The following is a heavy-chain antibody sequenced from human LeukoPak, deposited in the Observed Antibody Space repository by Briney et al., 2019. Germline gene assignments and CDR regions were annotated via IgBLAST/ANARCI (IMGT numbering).Heavy chain of an antibody. Sequence: ASVKVSCKASGYTFTGYYMHWVRQAPGQGLEWMGWINPNSGGTNYAQKFQGRVTMTRDTSISTAYMELSRLRSDDTAVYYCAIPYSGYDRFDHWGQGTLVTVSS. CDR3: AIPYSGYDRFDH. V-gene: IGHV1-2*02. D-gene: IGHD5-12*01. CDR2: INPNSGGT. J-gene: IGHJ4*02. CDR1: GYTFTGYY.